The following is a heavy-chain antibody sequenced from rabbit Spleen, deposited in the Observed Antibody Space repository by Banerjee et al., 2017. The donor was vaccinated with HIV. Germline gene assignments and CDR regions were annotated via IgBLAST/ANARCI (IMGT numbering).Heavy chain of an antibody. D-gene: IGHD6-1*01. Sequence: HLKESGGGLVQPGGSLKLSCKASGFTLSSYYMNWVRQAPGKGLEWIGYIDPIFGITYYANWVNGRFSISRENAQNTVFLQMPSLTAADTATYFCARSTYGYDDYADLYYAAMDLWGPGTLVTVS. V-gene: IGHV1S7*01. CDR1: GFTLSSYY. CDR3: ARSTYGYDDYADLYYAAMDL. J-gene: IGHJ6*01. CDR2: IDPIFGIT.